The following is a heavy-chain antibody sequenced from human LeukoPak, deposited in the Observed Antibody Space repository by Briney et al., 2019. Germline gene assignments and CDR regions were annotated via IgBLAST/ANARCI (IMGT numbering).Heavy chain of an antibody. CDR3: ASVRNLVATSRPGDGDYFDY. CDR1: GGSIRSYY. V-gene: IGHV4-59*01. J-gene: IGHJ4*02. Sequence: NPSETLSLTCTVSGGSIRSYYWSWIRQPPGKGLEGIGNIYHSGRTNYSTTYNSALNSRATISVDTSKKQFSLKLRSVTAADPAVYYCASVRNLVATSRPGDGDYFDYWGQGTLVIVSP. CDR2: IYHSGRTNYST. D-gene: IGHD5-12*01.